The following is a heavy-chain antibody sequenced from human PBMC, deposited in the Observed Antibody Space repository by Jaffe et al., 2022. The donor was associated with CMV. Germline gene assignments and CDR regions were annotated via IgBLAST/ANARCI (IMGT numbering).Heavy chain of an antibody. J-gene: IGHJ6*02. V-gene: IGHV1-69*01. CDR1: GGTFSSYA. CDR3: ARGGRARGPYSSSYNGPKDYYYYYGMDV. Sequence: QVQLVQSGAEVKKPGSSVKVSCKASGGTFSSYAISWVRQAPGQGLEWMGGIIPIFGTANYAQKFQGRVTITADESTSTAYMELSSLRSEDTAVYYCARGGRARGPYSSSYNGPKDYYYYYGMDVWGQGTTVTVSS. D-gene: IGHD6-6*01. CDR2: IIPIFGTA.